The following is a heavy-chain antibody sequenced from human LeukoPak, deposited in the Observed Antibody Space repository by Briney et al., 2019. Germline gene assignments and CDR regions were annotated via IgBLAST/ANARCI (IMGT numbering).Heavy chain of an antibody. CDR3: ARLRSYGGNRGIDY. J-gene: IGHJ4*02. CDR1: GGSISSDVYY. CDR2: IYYSGIT. Sequence: SETLSLTCTVSGGSISSDVYYWSWIRQDPGKGLEWIGYIYYSGITNYNPSLENRVIISVDTSKNQFSLRLSSVTAADTAIYYCARLRSYGGNRGIDYWGQGTLVAVSS. V-gene: IGHV4-30-4*01. D-gene: IGHD4-23*01.